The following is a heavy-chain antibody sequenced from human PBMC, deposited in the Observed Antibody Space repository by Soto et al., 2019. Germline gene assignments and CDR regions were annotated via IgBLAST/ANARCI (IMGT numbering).Heavy chain of an antibody. CDR1: GYTFTSYG. CDR3: AQDLSIAAAAH. J-gene: IGHJ4*02. CDR2: ISAYNGNT. Sequence: QVQLVQSEAEVKKPGASVKVSCKASGYTFTSYGISCVLQAPGQGLVWMGWISAYNGNTKYAQKLQGRVTMNTDTCTSIAYMELSSMRSDDTAVYYCAQDLSIAAAAHWGQGNLVTVS. V-gene: IGHV1-18*01. D-gene: IGHD6-13*01.